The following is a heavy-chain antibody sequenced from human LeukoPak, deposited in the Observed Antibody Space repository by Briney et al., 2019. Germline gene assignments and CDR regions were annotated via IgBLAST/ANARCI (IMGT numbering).Heavy chain of an antibody. CDR1: GGSFSSYY. V-gene: IGHV4-34*01. D-gene: IGHD3-10*01. CDR3: ARRLLWFGESYYYYMDV. Sequence: SETLSLTCAVYGGSFSSYYWSWIRQPPGKGLEWIGEINHSGSTNYNPSLKSRVTISVDTSKNQFSLKLSSVTAADTAVYYCARRLLWFGESYYYYMDVWGKGTTVTISS. J-gene: IGHJ6*03. CDR2: INHSGST.